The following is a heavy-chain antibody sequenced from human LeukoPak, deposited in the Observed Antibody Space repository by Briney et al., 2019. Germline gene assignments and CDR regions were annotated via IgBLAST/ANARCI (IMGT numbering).Heavy chain of an antibody. J-gene: IGHJ4*02. D-gene: IGHD2-2*01. CDR2: INTNTGNP. Sequence: GASVKVSCKASGYTFTNYGMNWVRQAPGQGLEWMGWINTNTGNPTYAQGFTGRFVFSLDTSVSTAYLQISSLKAEDTAVYYCARMRCSSTSCPFDYWGQGTLVTVSS. V-gene: IGHV7-4-1*02. CDR1: GYTFTNYG. CDR3: ARMRCSSTSCPFDY.